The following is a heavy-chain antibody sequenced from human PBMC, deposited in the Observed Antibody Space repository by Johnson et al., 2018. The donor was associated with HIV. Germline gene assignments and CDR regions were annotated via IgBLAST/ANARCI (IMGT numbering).Heavy chain of an antibody. Sequence: EVQLVESGGGLVKPGRSLRLSCAASGLTFDDYAIYWARQGPGKGLEWVSGISWNSGSIGYADSVKGRFTISRDNAKNSLYLQMNSLRAEDTAVYYCAKDYYGSGTRRYAFDIWGQGTMVTVSS. CDR2: ISWNSGSI. D-gene: IGHD3-10*01. J-gene: IGHJ3*02. V-gene: IGHV3-9*01. CDR1: GLTFDDYA. CDR3: AKDYYGSGTRRYAFDI.